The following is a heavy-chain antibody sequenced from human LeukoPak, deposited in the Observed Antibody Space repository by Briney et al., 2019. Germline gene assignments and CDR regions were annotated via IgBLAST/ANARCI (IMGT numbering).Heavy chain of an antibody. D-gene: IGHD3-3*01. CDR1: GGSISSSSYY. Sequence: SETLSLTCTVSGGSISSSSYYWGWIRQPPGKGLERIGYIYYSGSTYYNPSLKSRVTISVDTSKNQFSLKLSSVTAADTAVYYCARGYDFWSGRTSDAFDIWGQGTMVTVSS. CDR2: IYYSGST. V-gene: IGHV4-30-4*08. J-gene: IGHJ3*02. CDR3: ARGYDFWSGRTSDAFDI.